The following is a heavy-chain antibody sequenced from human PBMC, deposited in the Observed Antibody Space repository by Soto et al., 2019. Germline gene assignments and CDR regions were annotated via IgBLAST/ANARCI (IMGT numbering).Heavy chain of an antibody. J-gene: IGHJ6*02. CDR2: ISSSGSTI. CDR1: GFTFSSYE. V-gene: IGHV3-48*03. D-gene: IGHD5-18*01. Sequence: GSLRLSCAASGFTFSSYEMNWVRQAPGKGLEWVSYISSSGSTIYYADSVKGRFTISRDNAKNSLYLQMNSLRAEDTAVYYCTAMVYYYYYGMDVWGQGTTVTVSS. CDR3: TAMVYYYYYGMDV.